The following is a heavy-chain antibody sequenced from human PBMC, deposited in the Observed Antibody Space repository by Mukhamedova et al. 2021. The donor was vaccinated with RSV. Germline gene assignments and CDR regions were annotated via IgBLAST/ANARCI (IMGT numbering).Heavy chain of an antibody. Sequence: KGKNYATEYGASVKGRFTISRDDSKNTAYLQMNSLETEDTALYYCTSSTMNDYDLFDSWGQGTLVIVSS. D-gene: IGHD4-17*01. CDR3: TSSTMNDYDLFDS. V-gene: IGHV3-73*01. J-gene: IGHJ4*02. CDR2: KGKNYAT.